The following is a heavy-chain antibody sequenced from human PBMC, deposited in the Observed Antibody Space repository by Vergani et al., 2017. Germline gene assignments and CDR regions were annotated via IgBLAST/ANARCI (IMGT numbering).Heavy chain of an antibody. J-gene: IGHJ4*02. Sequence: EVQLVESGGGLVQPGGSLKLSCAASGFTFSGSAMHWVRQASGKGLEWVGRIRSKANSYATAYAASVKGRFTISRDDSKKTAYLQMNSLRAEDTAVYYCRYYDSSGYYYYFDYWGQGTRVTVSS. CDR1: GFTFSGSA. CDR3: RYYDSSGYYYYFDY. V-gene: IGHV3-73*02. D-gene: IGHD3-22*01. CDR2: IRSKANSYAT.